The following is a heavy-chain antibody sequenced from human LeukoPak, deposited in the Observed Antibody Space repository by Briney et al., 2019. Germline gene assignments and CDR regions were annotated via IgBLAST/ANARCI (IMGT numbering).Heavy chain of an antibody. Sequence: GESLKISCKGPGYSFTSYWIGWVRQMPGKGLEWMGIIYPGDSDTRYSPSFQGQVTISADKSISTAYLQWSSLKASDAAMYYCARRYDSSGYCLDYWGQGTLVTVSP. CDR3: ARRYDSSGYCLDY. CDR1: GYSFTSYW. V-gene: IGHV5-51*01. D-gene: IGHD3-22*01. CDR2: IYPGDSDT. J-gene: IGHJ4*02.